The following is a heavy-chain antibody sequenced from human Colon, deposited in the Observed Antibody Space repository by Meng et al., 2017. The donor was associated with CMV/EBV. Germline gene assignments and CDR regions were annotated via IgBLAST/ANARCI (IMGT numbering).Heavy chain of an antibody. CDR3: AKATSLAGTLGS. Sequence: GESLKISCAVSGFTLRNYNMNWVRQAPAKGLEWVSSISSTGHDMFYADSVKGRFTISTDNAKNTVYLEMNSLRAEDTAIYYCAKATSLAGTLGSWGQGTLVTVSS. D-gene: IGHD1-1*01. CDR1: GFTLRNYN. CDR2: ISSTGHDM. J-gene: IGHJ5*02. V-gene: IGHV3-21*01.